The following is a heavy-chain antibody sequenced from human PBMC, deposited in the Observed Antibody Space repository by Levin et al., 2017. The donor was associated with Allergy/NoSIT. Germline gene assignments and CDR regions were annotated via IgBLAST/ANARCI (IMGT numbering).Heavy chain of an antibody. CDR3: ARLAADPSVTPIWYYDYAMDA. CDR2: INPNSGNT. J-gene: IGHJ6*02. Sequence: ASVKVSCKASGYSFSSYDINWVRQATGQGLEWMGWINPNSGNTGFAQKFQGRVTMTRVSSISTAYMELSSLTSEDTAVYYCARLAADPSVTPIWYYDYAMDAGGQATPVTLSS. CDR1: GYSFSSYD. D-gene: IGHD6-13*01. V-gene: IGHV1-8*01.